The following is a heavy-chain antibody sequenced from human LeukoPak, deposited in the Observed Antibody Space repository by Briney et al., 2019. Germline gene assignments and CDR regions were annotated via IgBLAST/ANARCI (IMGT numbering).Heavy chain of an antibody. CDR2: INSDGSST. CDR3: VRDMGYYDKV. CDR1: GFTFSTYW. J-gene: IGHJ4*02. V-gene: IGHV3-74*01. Sequence: PGGSLRFSCAASGFTFSTYWMHWVRQAPGKGLVWVSRINSDGSSTNYADSVKGRFTISRDNAKNTLYLQMNSLRAEDTAVYYCVRDMGYYDKVWGQGTLVTVSS. D-gene: IGHD3-22*01.